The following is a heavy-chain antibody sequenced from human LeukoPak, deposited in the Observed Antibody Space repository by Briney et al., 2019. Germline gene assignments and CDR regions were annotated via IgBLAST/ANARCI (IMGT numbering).Heavy chain of an antibody. CDR2: IYYSGSA. CDR3: ARRASITATTGRHFDS. D-gene: IGHD1-7*01. CDR1: GGSISSSPYY. V-gene: IGHV4-39*01. J-gene: IGHJ4*02. Sequence: PSETLSLTCTVSGGSISSSPYYWGWVRQPPGKGLEWIGHIYYSGSAYYNPSLKSRVTMSVDTSKNQFSLKLSSVTAADTTVYYCARRASITATTGRHFDSWGQGTLVTVSS.